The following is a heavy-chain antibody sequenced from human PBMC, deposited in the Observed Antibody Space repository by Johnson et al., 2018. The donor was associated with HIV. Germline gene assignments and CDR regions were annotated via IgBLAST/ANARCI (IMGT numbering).Heavy chain of an antibody. CDR1: GFTFSSYW. V-gene: IGHV3-7*03. Sequence: VQLVESGGGLVQPGGSLRLSCAASGFTFSSYWMSWVRQAPGKGLEWVANIKQAGSEKYYVDSVKGRFTISRDNARNSLYLQMTSLRAEDTAVYYCARGLYCTGVVCYLGDAFDIWGQGTMVTVSS. CDR3: ARGLYCTGVVCYLGDAFDI. D-gene: IGHD2-8*02. J-gene: IGHJ3*02. CDR2: IKQAGSEK.